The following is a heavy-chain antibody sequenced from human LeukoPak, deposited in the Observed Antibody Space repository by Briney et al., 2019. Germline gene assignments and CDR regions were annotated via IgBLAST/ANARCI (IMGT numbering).Heavy chain of an antibody. CDR2: IDRDGSRI. J-gene: IGHJ4*02. Sequence: GGSLRLSCAVSGFTFSSYWMHWVRQAPGKGLVWVSRIDRDGSRINYADSVKGRFTISRDDGKNTLFLQMNSLRAKDAAVYYCVRGNDYGGPHYWGQGTLVTVSS. CDR1: GFTFSSYW. CDR3: VRGNDYGGPHY. V-gene: IGHV3-74*01. D-gene: IGHD4-23*01.